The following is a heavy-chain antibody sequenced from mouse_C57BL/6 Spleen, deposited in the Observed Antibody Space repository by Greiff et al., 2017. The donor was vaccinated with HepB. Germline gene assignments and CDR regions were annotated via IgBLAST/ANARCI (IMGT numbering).Heavy chain of an antibody. CDR2: ISDGGSYT. D-gene: IGHD1-1*01. CDR3: ARDYGSSPYYFDY. J-gene: IGHJ2*01. CDR1: GFTFSSYA. V-gene: IGHV5-4*01. Sequence: EVKVVESGGGLVKPGGSLKLSCAASGFTFSSYAMSWVRQTPEKRLEWVATISDGGSYTYYPDNVKGRFTISRDNAKNNLYLQMSHLKSEDTAMYYCARDYGSSPYYFDYWGQGTTLTVSS.